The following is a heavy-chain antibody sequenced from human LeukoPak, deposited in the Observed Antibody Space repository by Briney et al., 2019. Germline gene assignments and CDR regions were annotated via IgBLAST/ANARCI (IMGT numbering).Heavy chain of an antibody. CDR3: ASLWYGYSGYDYFDY. CDR2: IYNSAST. CDR1: GGPISSYY. V-gene: IGHV4-59*08. D-gene: IGHD5-12*01. Sequence: SETLSLTCTVSGGPISSYYWSWVRQPPGKGPEWGGYIYNSASTNYNPSLTPRVTISVDTSKNQFSLKLSSVTAADTAVYYCASLWYGYSGYDYFDYWGQGTLVTVSS. J-gene: IGHJ4*02.